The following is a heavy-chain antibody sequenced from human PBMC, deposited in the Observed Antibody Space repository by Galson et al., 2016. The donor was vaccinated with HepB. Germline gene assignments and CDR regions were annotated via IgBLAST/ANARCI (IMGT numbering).Heavy chain of an antibody. CDR2: IYHSGST. Sequence: SETLSLTCAVSGVFISGTNWWSWVRQPPGKGLEWIGEIYHSGSTNYNPSLQSRVTISVDTSKNQFSLNLNSVTAADTALYYCVRNGYYCLDAWGQGTTVTVSS. V-gene: IGHV4-4*02. J-gene: IGHJ6*02. CDR1: GVFISGTNW. CDR3: VRNGYYCLDA.